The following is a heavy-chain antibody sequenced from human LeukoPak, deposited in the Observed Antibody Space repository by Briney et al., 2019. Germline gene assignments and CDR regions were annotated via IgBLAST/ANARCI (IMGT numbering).Heavy chain of an antibody. CDR3: ARAQKGLRGAFDI. V-gene: IGHV1-3*01. CDR2: INAGNSNT. J-gene: IGHJ3*02. CDR1: GYTFTSYA. Sequence: GASVKVSCKASGYTFTSYAMHWVRQAPGQRLEWMGWINAGNSNTKYSQKFQGRVTITRDTSASTAYMELSSLRSEDTAVYYCARAQKGLRGAFDIWGQGTMVTVSS. D-gene: IGHD5-12*01.